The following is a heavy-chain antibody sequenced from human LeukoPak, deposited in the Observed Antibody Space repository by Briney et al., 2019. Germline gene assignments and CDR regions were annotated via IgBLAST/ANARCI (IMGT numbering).Heavy chain of an antibody. D-gene: IGHD3-22*01. CDR3: ARENSHYYDTGGAFDI. CDR1: GGTFTSYA. V-gene: IGHV1-69*05. J-gene: IGHJ3*02. CDR2: ILPIFGTA. Sequence: GASVKVSCKASGGTFTSYAISWVRQAPGQGLEWMGRILPIFGTANYAQKFQGRVTITTDESTSTAYMELSSLRSEDTAVYYCARENSHYYDTGGAFDIWGQGTMVTVSS.